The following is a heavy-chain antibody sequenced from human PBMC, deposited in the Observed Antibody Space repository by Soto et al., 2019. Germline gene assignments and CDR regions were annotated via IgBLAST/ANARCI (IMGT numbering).Heavy chain of an antibody. Sequence: TGGSLRLSCAASGFTFISFGMHWVRQAPGKGLEWVALIFYDGSNEYYADSVKGRFTISRDNSKNTLFLQMDSLRAEDTAVYYCARGAAMVTRHFDYWGQGALVTVSS. CDR2: IFYDGSNE. CDR1: GFTFISFG. D-gene: IGHD5-18*01. CDR3: ARGAAMVTRHFDY. V-gene: IGHV3-33*01. J-gene: IGHJ4*02.